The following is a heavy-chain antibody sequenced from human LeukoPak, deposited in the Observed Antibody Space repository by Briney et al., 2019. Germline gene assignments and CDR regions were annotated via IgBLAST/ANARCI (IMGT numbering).Heavy chain of an antibody. J-gene: IGHJ1*01. Sequence: ASVKVPCKASGYTFTYYGISWVRQAPGQGLEWMGWISAYNGNINYAQKFQGRVAMTTDTSTSTAYMELKSLRSDDTAVYYCARARRVQVVSAAESAEYFQHWGQGTLVTVSS. CDR3: ARARRVQVVSAAESAEYFQH. V-gene: IGHV1-18*01. D-gene: IGHD2-2*01. CDR1: GYTFTYYG. CDR2: ISAYNGNI.